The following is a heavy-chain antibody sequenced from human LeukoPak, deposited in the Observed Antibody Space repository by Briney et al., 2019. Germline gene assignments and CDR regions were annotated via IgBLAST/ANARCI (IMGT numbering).Heavy chain of an antibody. CDR3: AKEDYGDYTGY. J-gene: IGHJ4*02. Sequence: GGSLRLSCAASGFTFSSYAMHWVRQAPGKGLEWVAVISYDGSNKYYADSVKGRFTISRDNSKNTLYLQMDSLRAEDTAVYYCAKEDYGDYTGYWGQGTLVTVSS. CDR1: GFTFSSYA. CDR2: ISYDGSNK. D-gene: IGHD4-17*01. V-gene: IGHV3-30-3*01.